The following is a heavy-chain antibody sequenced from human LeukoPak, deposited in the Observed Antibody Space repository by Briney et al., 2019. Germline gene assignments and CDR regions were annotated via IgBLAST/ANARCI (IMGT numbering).Heavy chain of an antibody. CDR1: GFTFSSYG. V-gene: IGHV3-23*01. CDR2: ISGSGGST. D-gene: IGHD3-10*01. Sequence: GGTLRLSCAASGFTFSSYGMSWVRQAPGKGLEWVSAISGSGGSTYYADSVKGRFTISRDNSKNTLYLQMNSLRAEDTAVYYCAKDRGSSYYGSGSFDYWGQGTLVTVSS. CDR3: AKDRGSSYYGSGSFDY. J-gene: IGHJ4*02.